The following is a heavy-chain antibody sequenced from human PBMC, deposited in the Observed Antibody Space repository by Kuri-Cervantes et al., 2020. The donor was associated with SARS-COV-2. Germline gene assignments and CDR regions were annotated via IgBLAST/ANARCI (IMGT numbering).Heavy chain of an antibody. V-gene: IGHV3-7*01. CDR2: IKQDGSEK. J-gene: IGHJ5*02. CDR1: GFTFSSYW. D-gene: IGHD2-2*01. Sequence: GESLKISCAASGFTFSSYWMSWVRQAPGKGLEWVANIKQDGSEKYYVDSVKGRFTISRDNAKNSLYLQMNSLRAEDTAVYYCARDRPQVLVPAAMAYWFDVGGQGTLVTVSS. CDR3: ARDRPQVLVPAAMAYWFDV.